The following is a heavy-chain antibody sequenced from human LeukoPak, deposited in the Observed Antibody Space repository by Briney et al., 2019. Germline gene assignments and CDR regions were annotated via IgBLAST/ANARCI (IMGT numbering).Heavy chain of an antibody. CDR1: GYSFTNYW. J-gene: IGHJ4*02. CDR3: ARLKYYGSGSYYFAY. D-gene: IGHD3-10*01. Sequence: KDGESLKISGKGSGYSFTNYWITWVRQMPGKGLEWMGRIDPSDSYTNYSPSFQGHVTISADRSISAAYLQWSSLKASDTAMYYCARLKYYGSGSYYFAYWGQGTLVTVSS. V-gene: IGHV5-10-1*01. CDR2: IDPSDSYT.